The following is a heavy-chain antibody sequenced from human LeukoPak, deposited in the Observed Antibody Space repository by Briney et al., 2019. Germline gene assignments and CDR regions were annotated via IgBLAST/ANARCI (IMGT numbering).Heavy chain of an antibody. CDR3: ARDGSSWSNWFDP. Sequence: GGSLRLSCAASGFTFSSYEMNWVRQAPGKGLVWVSRINGDGSSTSYAESVKGRFTISRDNAKNTLYLQMNSLRAEDTAVYYCARDGSSWSNWFDPWGQGTLVTVSS. CDR1: GFTFSSYE. CDR2: INGDGSST. D-gene: IGHD6-13*01. J-gene: IGHJ5*02. V-gene: IGHV3-74*01.